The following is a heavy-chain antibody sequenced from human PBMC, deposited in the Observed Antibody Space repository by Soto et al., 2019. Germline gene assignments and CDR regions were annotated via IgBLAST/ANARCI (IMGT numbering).Heavy chain of an antibody. V-gene: IGHV1-3*01. D-gene: IGHD6-13*01. Sequence: GASVKVSFKASGYTFTAYAIHWVRQAPGQRLEWMGWINPGNGNTKYSQKFQGRVAITRDTSASTAYMELSSLRSEDTTVYYCARDDSSSWDFWGQGTLVTVSS. J-gene: IGHJ4*02. CDR1: GYTFTAYA. CDR3: ARDDSSSWDF. CDR2: INPGNGNT.